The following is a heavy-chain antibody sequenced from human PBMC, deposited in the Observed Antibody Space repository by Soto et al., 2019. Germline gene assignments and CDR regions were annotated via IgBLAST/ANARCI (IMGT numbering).Heavy chain of an antibody. CDR1: GFTFSSYA. J-gene: IGHJ4*02. CDR3: ARLAGLWFGELFDREVDY. CDR2: ISYDGSNK. D-gene: IGHD3-10*01. V-gene: IGHV3-30-3*01. Sequence: QVQLVESGGGVVQPGRSLRLSCAASGFTFSSYAMHWVRQAPGKGLEWVAVISYDGSNKYYADSVKGRFTISRDNSKNTLYLQMNSLRAEDTAVYYCARLAGLWFGELFDREVDYWGQGTLVTVSS.